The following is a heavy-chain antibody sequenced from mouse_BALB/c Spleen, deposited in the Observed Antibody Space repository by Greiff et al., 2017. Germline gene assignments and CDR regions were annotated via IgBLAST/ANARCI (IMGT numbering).Heavy chain of an antibody. J-gene: IGHJ4*01. CDR1: GYAFSSSW. CDR3: ARNYYAMDY. Sequence: VQLQQSGPELVKPGASVKISCKASGYAFSSSWMNWVKQRPGQGLEWIGRIYPGDGDTNYNGKFKGKATLTADKSSSTAYMQLSSLTSVDSAVYFCARNYYAMDYWGQGTSVTVSS. CDR2: IYPGDGDT. V-gene: IGHV1-82*01.